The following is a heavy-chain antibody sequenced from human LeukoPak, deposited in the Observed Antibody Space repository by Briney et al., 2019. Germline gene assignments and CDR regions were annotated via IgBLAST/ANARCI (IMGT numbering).Heavy chain of an antibody. D-gene: IGHD3/OR15-3a*01. CDR3: AKRGVVIRVILVGFHKEAYYFES. Sequence: PGGSLRLSCTAYGFTVRSKYMGWLRQAPGKGLEWISVLFSGGDTYYADSGKGRFTISRDNPKNTLYLQMNSLRAEDTAVYFCAKRGVVIRVILVGFHKEAYYFESWGQGALVTVSS. CDR2: LFSGGDT. J-gene: IGHJ4*02. V-gene: IGHV3-66*04. CDR1: GFTVRSKY.